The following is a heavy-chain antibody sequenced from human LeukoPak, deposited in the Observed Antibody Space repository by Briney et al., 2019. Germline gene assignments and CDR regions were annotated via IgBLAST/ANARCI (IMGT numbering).Heavy chain of an antibody. V-gene: IGHV4-4*02. D-gene: IGHD1-26*01. J-gene: IGHJ4*02. CDR3: SRESGPFCPFGH. CDR1: GGSITTTNY. CDR2: ISLAGRT. Sequence: SGTLSPTCGVSGGSITTTNYWSWVRQPPGGGLEWIGEISLAGRTRYNPSLKSRVNISIDESKNHLYLNLASVTAAGTAVYYCSRESGPFCPFGHWGQGTLVAVTS.